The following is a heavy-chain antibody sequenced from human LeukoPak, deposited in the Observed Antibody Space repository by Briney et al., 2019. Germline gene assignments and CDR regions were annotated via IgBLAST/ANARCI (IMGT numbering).Heavy chain of an antibody. CDR2: ISSSGSTI. CDR1: GFTFSDYY. J-gene: IGHJ5*02. D-gene: IGHD3-22*01. V-gene: IGHV3-11*04. CDR3: ASDAHYYDSSGLLS. Sequence: GGSLRLSCAASGFTFSDYYMSWIRQAPGKGLEWVSYISSSGSTIYYADSVKGRFTISRDNAKNSLYLQMNSLRAEDTAVYYCASDAHYYDSSGLLSWGQGTLVTVSS.